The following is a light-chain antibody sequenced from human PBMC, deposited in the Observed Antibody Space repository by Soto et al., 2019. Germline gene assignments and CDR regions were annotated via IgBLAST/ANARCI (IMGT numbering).Light chain of an antibody. J-gene: IGKJ1*01. CDR3: QQYNNWPQT. Sequence: EIVSTQSPTSLSFGPLERATLSCRASQSVSSNLAWYQQKPGQAPRLLIYGASTRATGIPARFSGSGSGTEFTLTISSLQSEDFAVYYCQQYNNWPQTFGQGTKVDIK. V-gene: IGKV3-15*01. CDR2: GAS. CDR1: QSVSSN.